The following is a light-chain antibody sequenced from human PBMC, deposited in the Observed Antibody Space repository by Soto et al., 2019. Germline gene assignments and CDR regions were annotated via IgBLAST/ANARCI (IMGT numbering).Light chain of an antibody. CDR2: ANS. CDR1: SFNIGANYD. J-gene: IGLJ1*01. CDR3: QSYDARLSAYV. Sequence: QSALTQPPSVSGAQGQGVTISCTGSSFNIGANYDVHWYQHLPGTGPKLLIYANSFRPSGVPDRVSASKSGSSASLAITGLQAEDEADYYCQSYDARLSAYVFGTGTKFTVL. V-gene: IGLV1-40*01.